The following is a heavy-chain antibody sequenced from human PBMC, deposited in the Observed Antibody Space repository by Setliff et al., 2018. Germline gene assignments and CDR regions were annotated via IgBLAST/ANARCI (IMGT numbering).Heavy chain of an antibody. CDR2: RYYTGTT. V-gene: IGHV4-59*04. D-gene: IGHD3-3*01. CDR1: GGSFTTYY. Sequence: PSETLSLTCTVSGGSFTTYYWSWVRQSPGKGLEWIGTRYYTGTTFYNPSLESRVAVSLDASEKKFSLNLRSVTTADTAVYYCARHFYPPDFFAHWGQGLLVTVSS. CDR3: ARHFYPPDFFAH. J-gene: IGHJ4*02.